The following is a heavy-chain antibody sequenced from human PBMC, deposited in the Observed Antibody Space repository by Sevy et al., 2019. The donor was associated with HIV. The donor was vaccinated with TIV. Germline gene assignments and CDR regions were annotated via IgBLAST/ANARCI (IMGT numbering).Heavy chain of an antibody. CDR3: ARSIAARPDFYYYYYMDV. J-gene: IGHJ6*03. D-gene: IGHD6-6*01. Sequence: ASVKVSCKASGGTFSSYAISWVRQAPGQGLEWMGGIIPIFGTANYAQKFQGRVTITADKSTSTAYMELSSLRSEDTAVYYCARSIAARPDFYYYYYMDVWGKGTTVTVSS. CDR1: GGTFSSYA. V-gene: IGHV1-69*06. CDR2: IIPIFGTA.